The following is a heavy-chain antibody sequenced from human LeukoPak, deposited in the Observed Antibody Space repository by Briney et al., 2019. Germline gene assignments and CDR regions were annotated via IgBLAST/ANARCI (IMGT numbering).Heavy chain of an antibody. D-gene: IGHD3-22*01. Sequence: GESLKISCKGSGYSFTSYWIGWVRQMPGEGLEWMGIIYPGDSDTRYSPSFQGQVTISADKSISTAYLQWSSLKASDTATYYCARRGGQTTSSTYYAAWGQGTLVTVSS. CDR3: ARRGGQTTSSTYYAA. CDR1: GYSFTSYW. V-gene: IGHV5-51*01. J-gene: IGHJ5*02. CDR2: IYPGDSDT.